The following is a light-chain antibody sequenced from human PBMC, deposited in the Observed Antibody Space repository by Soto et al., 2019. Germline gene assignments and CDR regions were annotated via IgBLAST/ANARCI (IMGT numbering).Light chain of an antibody. CDR3: QQYGSSPPIT. CDR1: ETFSNH. CDR2: GAS. Sequence: EIVMTQSPATLSVSPGDRATLSCRASETFSNHLAWYQQKPGQAPRLLIHGASNRATGIPARFSGSGSGTDFTLTISSLEPEDFAVYYCQQYGSSPPITFGQGTRLEIK. V-gene: IGKV3D-15*01. J-gene: IGKJ5*01.